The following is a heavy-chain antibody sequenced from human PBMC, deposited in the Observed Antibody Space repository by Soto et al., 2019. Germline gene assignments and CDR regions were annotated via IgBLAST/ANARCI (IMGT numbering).Heavy chain of an antibody. J-gene: IGHJ5*02. Sequence: ASVKATCEASRYACNGNYMHWVRQAPGQGLEWMGWINPNSGGTNYAQKFQGRFTMTRDTSISTAYMELSRLRSDDTAVYYCARDHLFGSQDWSDPLGQGTLVT. CDR3: ARDHLFGSQDWSDP. CDR1: RYACNGNY. D-gene: IGHD3-10*02. V-gene: IGHV1-2*02. CDR2: INPNSGGT.